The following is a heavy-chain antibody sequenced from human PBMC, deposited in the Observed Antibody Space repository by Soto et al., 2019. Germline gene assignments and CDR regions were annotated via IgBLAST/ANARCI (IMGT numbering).Heavy chain of an antibody. J-gene: IGHJ4*02. Sequence: QVQLQQWGAGLLKPSETLSLTCAVYGGSFRGYYWSWIRQPPGKGLEWIGEINHSGSTNYNPSLKSRVTISVDTSKNQFSLKLSSVTAADTAVYYCARGSRYSDYWGQGTLVTVSS. CDR2: INHSGST. CDR1: GGSFRGYY. CDR3: ARGSRYSDY. V-gene: IGHV4-34*01.